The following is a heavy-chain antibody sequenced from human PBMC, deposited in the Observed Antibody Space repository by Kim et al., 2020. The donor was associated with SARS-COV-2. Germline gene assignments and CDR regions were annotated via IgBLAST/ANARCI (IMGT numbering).Heavy chain of an antibody. Sequence: ASVKVSCKASGYTFTSYDINWVRQATGQGLEWMGWMNPNSGNTGYAQKFQGRVTMTRNTSISTAYMELSSLRSEDTAVYYCARQRAARRGFDPWGQGTLVTVSS. D-gene: IGHD6-6*01. J-gene: IGHJ5*02. CDR1: GYTFTSYD. CDR2: MNPNSGNT. V-gene: IGHV1-8*01. CDR3: ARQRAARRGFDP.